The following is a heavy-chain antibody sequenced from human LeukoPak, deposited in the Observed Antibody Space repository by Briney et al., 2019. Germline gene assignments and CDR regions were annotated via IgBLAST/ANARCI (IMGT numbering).Heavy chain of an antibody. CDR1: GDSISIYY. CDR3: ARVRSPPYSSSWFDP. V-gene: IGHV4-59*01. CDR2: IYNSGST. J-gene: IGHJ5*02. Sequence: PSETLSLTCSVSGDSISIYYWSWIRQPPGKGLEWIGYIYNSGSTNYNPSLKSRVTISVDTSKNQFSLKLTSVTAADTAVYYCARVRSPPYSSSWFDPWGQGTLVTVSS. D-gene: IGHD6-13*01.